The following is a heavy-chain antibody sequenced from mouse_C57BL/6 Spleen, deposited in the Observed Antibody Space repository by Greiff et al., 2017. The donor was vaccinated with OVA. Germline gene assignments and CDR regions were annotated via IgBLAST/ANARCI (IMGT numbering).Heavy chain of an antibody. J-gene: IGHJ3*01. D-gene: IGHD2-2*01. V-gene: IGHV2-3*01. CDR3: DSWFSKGFAY. CDR2: IWGDGST. CDR1: GFSFTSYG. Sequence: QVQLQQSGPGLVAPSQCLSISCTASGFSFTSYGVSWVRQPPGKGLEWLGVIWGDGSTNNHSAIISRLSISKDNTKSQVFLRLNSLQTDDTSTYCCDSWFSKGFAYWGQGTLVTVSA.